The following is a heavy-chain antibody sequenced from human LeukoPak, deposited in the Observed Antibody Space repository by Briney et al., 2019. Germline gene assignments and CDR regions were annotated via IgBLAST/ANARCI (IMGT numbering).Heavy chain of an antibody. Sequence: GGSLRLSCAASGFTFSSYSMNWVRQAPGKGLEWVSYISSSSSTIYYADSVKGRFTISRDNAKNSLYLQMNSLGDEDTAVYYCAREGHTAMVNWFDPWGQGTLVTVSS. D-gene: IGHD5-18*01. V-gene: IGHV3-48*02. CDR1: GFTFSSYS. J-gene: IGHJ5*02. CDR2: ISSSSSTI. CDR3: AREGHTAMVNWFDP.